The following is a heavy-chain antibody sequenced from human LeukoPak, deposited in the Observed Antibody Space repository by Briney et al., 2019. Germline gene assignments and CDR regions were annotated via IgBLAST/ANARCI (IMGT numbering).Heavy chain of an antibody. CDR3: ARKRGGCYPD. Sequence: ASVTVSCKPSGYTFTHYDICWVRQAPGQGLEWMGRISPYNGDTYYAQKLKGRVTMTTDTSTRTAYLQLESLTSDDTAVYYCARKRGGCYPDWGKGTLVIVSS. V-gene: IGHV1-18*01. J-gene: IGHJ4*02. CDR1: GYTFTHYD. CDR2: ISPYNGDT. D-gene: IGHD2-15*01.